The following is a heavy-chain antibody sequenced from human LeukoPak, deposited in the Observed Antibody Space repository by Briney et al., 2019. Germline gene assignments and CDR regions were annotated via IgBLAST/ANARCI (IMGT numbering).Heavy chain of an antibody. CDR2: IYNSGST. CDR3: ARGIYSYGHNWFDP. D-gene: IGHD5-18*01. CDR1: GYSISSGYY. Sequence: TSETLSLTCTVSGYSISSGYYWGWIRQSPGKGLEWIGSIYNSGSTYYNPSLKSRITISVDTSKNQFSLKLSSVTAADTAVYYCARGIYSYGHNWFDPWGQGTLVTVSS. V-gene: IGHV4-38-2*02. J-gene: IGHJ5*02.